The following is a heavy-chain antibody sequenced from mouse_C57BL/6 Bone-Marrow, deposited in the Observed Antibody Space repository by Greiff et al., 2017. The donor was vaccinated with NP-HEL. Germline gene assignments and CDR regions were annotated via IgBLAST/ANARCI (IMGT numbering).Heavy chain of an antibody. D-gene: IGHD2-3*01. CDR3: VRLGYDGYYLDY. V-gene: IGHV10-1*01. J-gene: IGHJ2*01. Sequence: EVMLVESGGGLVQPKGSLKLSCAASGFSFNTYAMNWVRQAPGKGLEWVARIRSKSNNYATYYADSLKDRFTISRDDSESMLYLQMNNLKTEDTAMYYSVRLGYDGYYLDYWGQGTTLTVSS. CDR2: IRSKSNNYAT. CDR1: GFSFNTYA.